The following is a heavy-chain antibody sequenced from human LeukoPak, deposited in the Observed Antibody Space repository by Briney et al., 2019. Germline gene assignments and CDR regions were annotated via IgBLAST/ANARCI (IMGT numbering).Heavy chain of an antibody. D-gene: IGHD6-19*01. V-gene: IGHV3-30*18. CDR1: GFTFSSYG. Sequence: GGSLRLSCAASGFTFSSYGMHWVRQAPGKGLEWVAVISYDGSNKYYADSVKGRFTISRDNSKNTLYLQMNSLRAEDTAVYYCAKGGSGWYLDNWFDPWGQGTLVTVSS. CDR3: AKGGSGWYLDNWFDP. CDR2: ISYDGSNK. J-gene: IGHJ5*02.